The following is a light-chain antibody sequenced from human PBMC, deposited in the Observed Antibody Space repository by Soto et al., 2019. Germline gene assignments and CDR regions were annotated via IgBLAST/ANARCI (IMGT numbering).Light chain of an antibody. CDR3: SSRTNSNPYV. CDR1: SSDIGAYNS. Sequence: QSVLTQPASVSGSPGQSITISCTGTSSDIGAYNSVSWYQQHPGKAPKLMIFEVSYRPSGVSNRFSASKSGNTASLTISGLQAEDEADYYCSSRTNSNPYVFGTGTKVTVL. V-gene: IGLV2-14*01. CDR2: EVS. J-gene: IGLJ1*01.